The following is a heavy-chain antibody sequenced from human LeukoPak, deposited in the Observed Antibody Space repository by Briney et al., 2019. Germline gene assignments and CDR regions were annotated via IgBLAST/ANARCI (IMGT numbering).Heavy chain of an antibody. CDR2: ISAYNGNT. Sequence: ASVKVSCKASGYTFTSYGISWVRQAPGQGLEWMGWISAYNGNTNYAQKFQGRVTITADKSTSTAYMELSSLRSEDTAVYYCARGSQEGIYYFDYWGQGTLVTVSS. D-gene: IGHD2/OR15-2a*01. CDR1: GYTFTSYG. V-gene: IGHV1-18*01. CDR3: ARGSQEGIYYFDY. J-gene: IGHJ4*02.